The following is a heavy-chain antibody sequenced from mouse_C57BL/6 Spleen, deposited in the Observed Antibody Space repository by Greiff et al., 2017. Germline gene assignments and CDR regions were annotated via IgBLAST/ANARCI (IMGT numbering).Heavy chain of an antibody. J-gene: IGHJ4*01. D-gene: IGHD2-4*01. CDR3: ASPPLYDDDDDYAMDY. CDR2: IDPNSGGT. CDR1: GYTFTSYW. Sequence: VQLQQPGAELVKPGASVKLSCKASGYTFTSYWMHWVKQRPGRGLEWIGRIDPNSGGTKYNEKFKSKATLTVDKPSSTAYMQLSSLTSEDSAVYDCASPPLYDDDDDYAMDYWGQGTSVTVSA. V-gene: IGHV1-72*01.